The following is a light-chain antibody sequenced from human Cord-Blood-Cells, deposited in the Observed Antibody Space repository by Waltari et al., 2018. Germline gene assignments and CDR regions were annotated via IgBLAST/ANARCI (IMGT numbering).Light chain of an antibody. V-gene: IGLV2-11*01. Sequence: QSALTQPRSVSGSPGQSVTISCTGTSSDVGGYNYVSWYQQHPGKAPKLMIYDVSKRPAGVPGRFFGSKSGNTASLTISGLQAEDEADYYCCSYAGSYTLVFGGGTKLTVL. CDR3: CSYAGSYTLV. CDR1: SSDVGGYNY. CDR2: DVS. J-gene: IGLJ3*02.